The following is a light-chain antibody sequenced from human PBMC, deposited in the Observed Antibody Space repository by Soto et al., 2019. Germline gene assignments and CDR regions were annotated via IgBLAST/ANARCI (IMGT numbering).Light chain of an antibody. J-gene: IGLJ1*01. V-gene: IGLV2-11*01. CDR2: DVT. Sequence: QSALTQPRSVSGSPGQSVTISCTGTTSDLGSYDYVSWYQQHPGRAPKLIIYDVTKRPSGVPDRFSGSKSGNAASLTISRLQTEDEADYYCCSFSGTSTLYVFGTGTKLTV. CDR1: TSDLGSYDY. CDR3: CSFSGTSTLYV.